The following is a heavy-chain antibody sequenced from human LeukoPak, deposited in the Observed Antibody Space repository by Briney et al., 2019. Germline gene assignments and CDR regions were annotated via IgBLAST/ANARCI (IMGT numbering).Heavy chain of an antibody. Sequence: GGSLRLSCAASGFTVSDNYMTWVRQAPGKGLEWVSSIYSAGATHYAESVKGRFTISKDNSKNTLYLQMNSLRAEDMAVYYCARIEWERLGRAFDIWGQGTMVTVSS. J-gene: IGHJ3*02. V-gene: IGHV3-53*01. CDR3: ARIEWERLGRAFDI. CDR1: GFTVSDNY. D-gene: IGHD1-26*01. CDR2: IYSAGAT.